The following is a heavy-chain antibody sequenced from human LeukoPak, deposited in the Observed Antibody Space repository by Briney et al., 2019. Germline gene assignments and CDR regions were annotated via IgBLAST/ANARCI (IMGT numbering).Heavy chain of an antibody. J-gene: IGHJ4*02. CDR3: ARPYDVWSGYGFDY. Sequence: PGGSLRLSCAASGFTFSRFWMSWVRQAPGKGLEWVANIKQDGSEKYYVDSVKGRFTISRDNAKNSLYLQMNSLRAEDTAVYYCARPYDVWSGYGFDYWGQGTLVTVSS. CDR2: IKQDGSEK. V-gene: IGHV3-7*01. CDR1: GFTFSRFW. D-gene: IGHD3-3*01.